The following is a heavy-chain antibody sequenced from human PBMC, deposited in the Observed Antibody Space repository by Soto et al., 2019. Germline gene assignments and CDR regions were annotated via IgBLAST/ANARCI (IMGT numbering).Heavy chain of an antibody. D-gene: IGHD1-26*01. J-gene: IGHJ4*02. Sequence: SETLSLTCFVSNFSISSGYYWGWIRQSPGKGLEWIASIYRSGTTSYNPSLKSRVTISVDPSKNQFSLVLTAVTAADTADYYCVRTHSGSYCSVFNYWGRGALVTVPS. CDR1: NFSISSGYY. CDR3: VRTHSGSYCSVFNY. V-gene: IGHV4-38-2*01. CDR2: IYRSGTT.